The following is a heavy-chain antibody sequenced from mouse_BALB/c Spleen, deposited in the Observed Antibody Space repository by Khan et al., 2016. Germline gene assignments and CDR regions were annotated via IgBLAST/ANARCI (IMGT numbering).Heavy chain of an antibody. CDR1: GYTFTTYV. J-gene: IGHJ2*01. CDR3: ARGYYGSRYIFDY. Sequence: VQLQQSGPGLVKPGASVKMSCKASGYTFTTYVMHWVKQKPGQGLEWIGYIHPYNDGTKYNEKFKGKATLTSDNSSSTAYMELSSLTSEDSAVYYCARGYYGSRYIFDYWGQGTTLTVSS. CDR2: IHPYNDGT. D-gene: IGHD1-1*01. V-gene: IGHV1S136*01.